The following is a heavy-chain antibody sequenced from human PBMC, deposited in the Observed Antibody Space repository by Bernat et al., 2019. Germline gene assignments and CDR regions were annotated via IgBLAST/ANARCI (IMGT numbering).Heavy chain of an antibody. CDR2: IGSSDTTI. CDR1: GFTFSTYS. D-gene: IGHD3-16*02. J-gene: IGHJ4*02. V-gene: IGHV3-48*02. CDR3: AGPLREFSLLNY. Sequence: VQLVESGGGLVQPGGSLRLSCAASGFTFSTYSMNWVRQAPGKGLEWVSYIGSSDTTIYYADSVKGRFTISRDNAKNSLYLQMNSLRDEDTAVYYCAGPLREFSLLNYWGQGILVTVSS.